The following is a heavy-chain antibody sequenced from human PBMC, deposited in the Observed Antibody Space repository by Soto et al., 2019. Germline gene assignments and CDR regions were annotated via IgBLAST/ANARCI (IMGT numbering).Heavy chain of an antibody. V-gene: IGHV3-9*01. J-gene: IGHJ6*02. D-gene: IGHD1-26*01. Sequence: EVQLVESGGGLVQPGRSLRLSCAASGFTFDDYAMHWVRQAPGKGLEWVSGISWNSGSIGYADSVKGRFTISRDNAKNALYLQMTSLRAEDTSLYYGSKSWPETSITVGYYDGMDVWGQGTTFTVSS. CDR1: GFTFDDYA. CDR2: ISWNSGSI. CDR3: SKSWPETSITVGYYDGMDV.